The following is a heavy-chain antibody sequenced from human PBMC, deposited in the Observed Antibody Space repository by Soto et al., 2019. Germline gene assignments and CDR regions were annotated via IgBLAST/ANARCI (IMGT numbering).Heavy chain of an antibody. J-gene: IGHJ4*02. V-gene: IGHV1-8*01. CDR1: GYSFTSLD. D-gene: IGHD1-26*01. CDR3: ARGVSAGVDY. Sequence: QVQLVQSGAEVREPGASVKVSCKASGYSFTSLDINWVRQNAGQGLEWMGWMQPSTGRTGYAQMFQGRVTMTRDTSINTAYMELTTLTSDDTAFYYCARGVSAGVDYWGQGTLVTVSS. CDR2: MQPSTGRT.